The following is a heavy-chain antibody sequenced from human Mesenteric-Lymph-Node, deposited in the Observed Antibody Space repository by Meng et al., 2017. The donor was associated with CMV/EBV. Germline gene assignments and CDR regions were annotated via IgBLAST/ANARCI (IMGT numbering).Heavy chain of an antibody. V-gene: IGHV1-46*01. D-gene: IGHD2-15*01. CDR3: ARSEEVVAARWGPFDY. CDR2: INPSGGST. J-gene: IGHJ4*02. Sequence: YTFTSYYMRWVRQAPGQGLEWMGIINPSGGSTSYAQKFQGRVTMTRDTSTSTVYMELSSLRSEDTAVYYCARSEEVVAARWGPFDYWGQGTLVTVSS. CDR1: YTFTSYY.